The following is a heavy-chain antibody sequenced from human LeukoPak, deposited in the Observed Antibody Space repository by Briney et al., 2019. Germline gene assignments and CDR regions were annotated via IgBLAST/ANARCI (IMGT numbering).Heavy chain of an antibody. J-gene: IGHJ4*02. CDR2: IYWNDDK. V-gene: IGHV2-5*01. CDR3: AHSGYYDILTGYGY. D-gene: IGHD3-9*01. CDR1: GFSLSTSGVG. Sequence: SGPTLVNPTQTLTLTCTFSGFSLSTSGVGVGWIRQPPGKALEWLALIYWNDDKRYSPSLKSRLNITKDTSKNQVVLTMTNMDPVDTATYYCAHSGYYDILTGYGYWGQGTLVTVSS.